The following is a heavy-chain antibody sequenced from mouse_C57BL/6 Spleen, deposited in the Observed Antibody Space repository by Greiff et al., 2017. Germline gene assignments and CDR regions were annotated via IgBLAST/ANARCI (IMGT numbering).Heavy chain of an antibody. V-gene: IGHV1-50*01. CDR2: IDPSDSYT. J-gene: IGHJ2*01. CDR3: ARSTDYGSRYGGD. CDR1: GYTFTSYW. D-gene: IGHD1-1*01. Sequence: QVQLQQPGAELVKPGASVKLSCKASGYTFTSYWMQWVKQSPGQGLEWIGEIDPSDSYTNYNQKFKGKATLTVDTSSSTAYMQLIRLTSEDSAVYYGARSTDYGSRYGGDWGKGTTLTVSS.